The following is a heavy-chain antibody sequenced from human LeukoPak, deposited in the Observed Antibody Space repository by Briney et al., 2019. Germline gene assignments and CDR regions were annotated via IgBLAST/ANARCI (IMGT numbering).Heavy chain of an antibody. D-gene: IGHD2-2*01. CDR1: GYTFTSYG. CDR2: ISAYNGNT. V-gene: IGHV1-18*04. Sequence: ASVKVSCKASGYTFTSYGISWVRQAPGQGLEWMGWISAYNGNTNYAQKLQGRVTMTTDTSTSTAYMELRSLRSDDTAVYYCARGYCSSTSCSSADFDSWGQGTLVTVSS. CDR3: ARGYCSSTSCSSADFDS. J-gene: IGHJ4*02.